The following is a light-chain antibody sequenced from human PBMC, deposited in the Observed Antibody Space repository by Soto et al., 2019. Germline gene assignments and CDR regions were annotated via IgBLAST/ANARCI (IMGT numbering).Light chain of an antibody. CDR3: QQLNSYPPFT. CDR2: AAS. Sequence: DIQLTQSPSFLSASVGDRVTITCLSSQGISSYLAWYQQKPGKAPKLLIYAASTLQSGVPSRFSGSGSGTEFTLTISSLQPEDFATYYCQQLNSYPPFTFGQGTRLEI. J-gene: IGKJ5*01. CDR1: QGISSY. V-gene: IGKV1-9*01.